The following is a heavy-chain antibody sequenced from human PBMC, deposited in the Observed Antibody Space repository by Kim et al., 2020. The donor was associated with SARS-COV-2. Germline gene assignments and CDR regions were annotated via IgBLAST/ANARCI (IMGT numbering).Heavy chain of an antibody. J-gene: IGHJ6*02. CDR1: GYTFTGYY. CDR3: ARDPIFSSWYTYYYYGMDV. V-gene: IGHV1-2*02. CDR2: INPNSGGT. Sequence: ASVKVSCKASGYTFTGYYMHWVRQAPGQGLEWMGWINPNSGGTNYAQKFQGRVTMTRDTSISTAYMELSRLRSDDTAVYYCARDPIFSSWYTYYYYGMDVWGQGTTVTVSS. D-gene: IGHD6-13*01.